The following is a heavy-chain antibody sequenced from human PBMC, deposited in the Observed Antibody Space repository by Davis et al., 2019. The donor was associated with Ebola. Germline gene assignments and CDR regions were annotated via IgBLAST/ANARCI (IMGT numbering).Heavy chain of an antibody. J-gene: IGHJ6*02. CDR2: IIPILGTT. V-gene: IGHV1-69*13. CDR3: ARDTTELLWFRELLMPPGPYYGLDV. D-gene: IGHD3-10*01. Sequence: SVKVSCKASGGTFSNYAISWVRQAPGRGLEWMGGIIPILGTTNYAQKFQGRVTITADGPTSTAYMELSSLRSDDTAMYYCARDTTELLWFRELLMPPGPYYGLDVWGQGTTVTVSS. CDR1: GGTFSNYA.